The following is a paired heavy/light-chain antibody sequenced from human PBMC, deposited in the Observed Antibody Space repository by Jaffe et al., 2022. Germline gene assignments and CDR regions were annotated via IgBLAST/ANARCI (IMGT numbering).Heavy chain of an antibody. J-gene: IGHJ6*03. D-gene: IGHD2-15*01. CDR2: IYTSGST. CDR3: ARGLSMVDSFYYYYYYMDV. V-gene: IGHV4-61*02. CDR1: GGSISSGSYH. Sequence: QVQLQESGPGLVKPSQTLSLTCTVSGGSISSGSYHWSWIRQPAGKGLEWIGRIYTSGSTNYNPSLKSRVTISVDTSKNQFSLKLSSVTAADTALYYCARGLSMVDSFYYYYYYMDVWGKGTMVTVSS.
Light chain of an antibody. CDR3: CSYAGTNTLYV. CDR1: SSDVGSYSL. V-gene: IGLV2-23*02. CDR2: EVT. J-gene: IGLJ1*01. Sequence: QSALTQPASVSGSPGQSITISCTGTSSDVGSYSLVSWYQQHPGKAPKLMIYEVTKRPSGVSNRFSGSKSGNTASLTISGLQAEDEGDYYCCSYAGTNTLYVFGTGTKVTVL.